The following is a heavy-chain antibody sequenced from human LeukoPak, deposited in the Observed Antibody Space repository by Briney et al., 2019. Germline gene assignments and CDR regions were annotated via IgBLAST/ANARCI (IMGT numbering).Heavy chain of an antibody. CDR3: ARAMSTFGGVRNYFDS. V-gene: IGHV3-33*01. CDR1: GFTFSNHG. Sequence: PGRSLRLSCAASGFTFSNHGMHWVRQAPGKGPEWVALIWYDGSNNFYGDSVKGRFTISRDNSKNTVYLQMNSLRAEDTAVYYCARAMSTFGGVRNYFDSWGQGTLVTVSS. D-gene: IGHD3-16*01. J-gene: IGHJ4*02. CDR2: IWYDGSNN.